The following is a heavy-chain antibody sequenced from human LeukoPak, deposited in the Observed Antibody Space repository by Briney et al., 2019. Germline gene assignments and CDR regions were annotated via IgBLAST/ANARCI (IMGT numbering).Heavy chain of an antibody. CDR1: GFTFSNYA. V-gene: IGHV3-23*01. CDR2: IWGADDKT. CDR3: AKTQGYYDA. D-gene: IGHD2-15*01. J-gene: IGHJ5*02. Sequence: PGGSLRLSCAVSGFTFSNYAMTWVRQAPGKGLELVSGIWGADDKTVYGDAVKGRFTISRDNSKNTLYLQMNSLRADDTAVYYCAKTQGYYDAWGQGALATVSS.